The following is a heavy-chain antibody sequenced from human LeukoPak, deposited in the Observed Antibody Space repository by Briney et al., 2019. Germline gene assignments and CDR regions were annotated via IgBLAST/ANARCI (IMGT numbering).Heavy chain of an antibody. D-gene: IGHD2-2*01. CDR1: GYTFTSYD. V-gene: IGHV1-8*01. J-gene: IGHJ4*02. CDR2: MNPNIGNT. Sequence: ASVKVSCKASGYTFTSYDINWVRQTPGQGLEWMGWMNPNIGNTGYAQKFQGRVTITRNTSINTAYMELSSLRSEDSAVYYCARSRCVGSTHCYYFDYWGQGTLVTVSS. CDR3: ARSRCVGSTHCYYFDY.